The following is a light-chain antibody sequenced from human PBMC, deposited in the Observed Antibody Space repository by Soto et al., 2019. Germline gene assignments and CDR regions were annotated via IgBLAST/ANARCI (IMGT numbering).Light chain of an antibody. Sequence: EIVLTQSPGTLSVSPGERATLFCRASQSVRSSLAWYQQRPGQAPRLLIYGASNRATGIPDRFSGSGSGTDFTLTISRLEPEDFAVYYCQQYGSSPRTFGQGTKVDIK. CDR1: QSVRSS. CDR2: GAS. CDR3: QQYGSSPRT. J-gene: IGKJ1*01. V-gene: IGKV3-20*01.